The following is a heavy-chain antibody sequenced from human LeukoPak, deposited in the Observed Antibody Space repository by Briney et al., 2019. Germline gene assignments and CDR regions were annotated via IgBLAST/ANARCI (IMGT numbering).Heavy chain of an antibody. J-gene: IGHJ4*02. V-gene: IGHV1-18*04. Sequence: VASVKVSCKASGYTFTSYGISWVRQAPGQGLVWMGWISAYNGNTNYAQKLQGRVTMTTDTSTSTAYMELRSLRSDDTAVYYCARMDTAMVTFDYFDYWGQGTLVTVPS. CDR3: ARMDTAMVTFDYFDY. D-gene: IGHD5-18*01. CDR2: ISAYNGNT. CDR1: GYTFTSYG.